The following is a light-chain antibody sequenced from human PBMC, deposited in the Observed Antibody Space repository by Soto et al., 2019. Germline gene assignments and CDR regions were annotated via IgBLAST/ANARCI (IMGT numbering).Light chain of an antibody. J-gene: IGKJ1*01. CDR3: QQYVSSPWA. CDR2: GAS. CDR1: QSVAGSY. V-gene: IGKV3-20*01. Sequence: DIVLTQSPGTLSLSPGERATLSCRTSQSVAGSYLAWYQQKAGQAPRLLIYGASRRATGIPDRFSGSGSGTDFTLTISRLEPEDFAVYYCQQYVSSPWAFGQGTKVDIK.